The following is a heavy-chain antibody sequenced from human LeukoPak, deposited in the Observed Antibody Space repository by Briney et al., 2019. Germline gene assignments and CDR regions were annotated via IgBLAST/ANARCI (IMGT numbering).Heavy chain of an antibody. CDR1: VGTFSSYA. CDR3: ARVLRYFDWLLYSPSYYYYGMDV. Sequence: SSVKVSRKASVGTFSSYAISWVRQAPGQGLEWMGGIIPIFGTANYAQKFQGRVTITADESTSTAYMELSSLRSEDTAVYYCARVLRYFDWLLYSPSYYYYGMDVWGQGTTVTVSS. CDR2: IIPIFGTA. J-gene: IGHJ6*02. V-gene: IGHV1-69*13. D-gene: IGHD3-9*01.